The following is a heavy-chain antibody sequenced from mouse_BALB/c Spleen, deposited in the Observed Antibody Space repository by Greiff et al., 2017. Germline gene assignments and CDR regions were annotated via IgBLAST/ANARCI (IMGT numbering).Heavy chain of an antibody. D-gene: IGHD2-10*02. CDR3: TRLQYGPFPYAMDY. CDR2: IYPSDSYT. J-gene: IGHJ4*01. CDR1: GYTFTSYW. Sequence: QVQLQQPGAELVRPGASVKLSCKASGYTFTSYWINWVKQRPGQGLEWIGNIYPSDSYTNYNQKFKDKATLTVDKSSSTAYMQLSSPTSEDSAVYYCTRLQYGPFPYAMDYWGQGTSVTVSS. V-gene: IGHV1-69*02.